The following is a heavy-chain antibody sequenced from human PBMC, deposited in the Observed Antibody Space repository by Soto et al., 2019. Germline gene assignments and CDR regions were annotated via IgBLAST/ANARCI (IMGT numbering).Heavy chain of an antibody. D-gene: IGHD3-22*01. CDR3: ALRSMAVVPEY. CDR2: LYYGRSA. J-gene: IGHJ4*02. CDR1: GDSISSYY. V-gene: IGHV4-59*01. Sequence: QVQLQESGPGLVKPSETLSLTCAVSGDSISSYYCMWIRQPPRKGLESIGYLYYGRSANYNPSLKRRVTLSVDTSTNQCSLTLSSMTAADMAVYYCALRSMAVVPEYWGQGTLVTVSS.